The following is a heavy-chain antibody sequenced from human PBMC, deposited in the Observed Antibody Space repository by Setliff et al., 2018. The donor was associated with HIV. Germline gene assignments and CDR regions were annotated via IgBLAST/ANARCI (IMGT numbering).Heavy chain of an antibody. CDR3: ARRFFDSSAFYSYYFDY. V-gene: IGHV1-69*05. CDR1: GGTFSSYA. J-gene: IGHJ4*02. D-gene: IGHD3-22*01. CDR2: IIPIFGTA. Sequence: SVKVSCKASGGTFSSYAISWVRQAPGQGLEWMGGIIPIFGTANYAQKFQGRVTITTDESTSTAYMELSSLRSKDTAVYYCARRFFDSSAFYSYYFDYWGQGTLVTVSS.